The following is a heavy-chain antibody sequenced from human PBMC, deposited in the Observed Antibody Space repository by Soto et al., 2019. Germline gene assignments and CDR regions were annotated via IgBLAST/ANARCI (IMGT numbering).Heavy chain of an antibody. CDR3: ASPIDQSVISDYYYGMDV. CDR2: IIPIFGTA. D-gene: IGHD3-10*01. Sequence: QVQLVQSGAEVKKPGSSVKVSCKASGGTFSSYAISWVRQAPGQGLEWMGGIIPIFGTANYAQKFQGRVTITADESTSTAYMELSSLRSEDTAVYYCASPIDQSVISDYYYGMDVWGQGTTVTVSS. CDR1: GGTFSSYA. V-gene: IGHV1-69*12. J-gene: IGHJ6*02.